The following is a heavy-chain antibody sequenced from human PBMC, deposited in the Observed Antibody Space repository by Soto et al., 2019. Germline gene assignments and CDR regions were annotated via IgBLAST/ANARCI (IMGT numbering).Heavy chain of an antibody. D-gene: IGHD3-3*01. J-gene: IGHJ5*02. CDR2: IYYSGST. V-gene: IGHV4-59*12. Sequence: SETLSLTCTVSGGSISSYYWSWIRQPPGKGLEWIGYIYYSGSTNYNPSLKSRVTISVDTSKNQFSLKLSSVTAADTAVYYCARGLGDFWSGYIKWFVPWDQGTLVTVSS. CDR3: ARGLGDFWSGYIKWFVP. CDR1: GGSISSYY.